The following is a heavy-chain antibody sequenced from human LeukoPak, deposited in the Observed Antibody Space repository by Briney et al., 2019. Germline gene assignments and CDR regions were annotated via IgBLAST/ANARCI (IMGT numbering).Heavy chain of an antibody. J-gene: IGHJ4*02. CDR2: ISGSGGST. D-gene: IGHD2-21*02. Sequence: GGSLRLSCAASGFTFSSYGMSWVRQAPGKGLEWVSAISGSGGSTYYADSVKGRFTISRDNSKNTLYLQMNSLRAEDTAVYYCAKDRTWYSVLFDYWGQGTLVTVSS. CDR3: AKDRTWYSVLFDY. CDR1: GFTFSSYG. V-gene: IGHV3-23*01.